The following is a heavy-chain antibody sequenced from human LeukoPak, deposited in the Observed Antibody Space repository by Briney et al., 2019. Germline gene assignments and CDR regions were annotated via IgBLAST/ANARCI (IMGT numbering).Heavy chain of an antibody. CDR3: AKSLLTTATGTGRAFDI. CDR1: RFTFSNFA. V-gene: IGHV3-23*01. J-gene: IGHJ3*02. Sequence: GGSLRLSCAASRFTFSNFAMSWVRQAPGKGLEWVSTISGSAYSTYYADSVKGRFTISRDNSKNTLYLQMNSLRAEDSAEYYCAKSLLTTATGTGRAFDIWGQGTMVTVSA. CDR2: ISGSAYST. D-gene: IGHD1-1*01.